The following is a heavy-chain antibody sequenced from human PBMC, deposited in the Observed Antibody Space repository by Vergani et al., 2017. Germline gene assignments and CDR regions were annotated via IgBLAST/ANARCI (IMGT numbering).Heavy chain of an antibody. J-gene: IGHJ4*02. V-gene: IGHV3-23*01. Sequence: EVQLLESGGGLVQPGGSLRLSCAASGFTFSSYAMSWVRQAPGKGLEWVSAISGSGGSTYYADSVKGRFTISRDNSKNTLYLQMNSLRAEDTAVYYCARGGCSITSCYAVDYWGQGTLVTVSS. CDR3: ARGGCSITSCYAVDY. CDR2: ISGSGGST. CDR1: GFTFSSYA. D-gene: IGHD2-2*01.